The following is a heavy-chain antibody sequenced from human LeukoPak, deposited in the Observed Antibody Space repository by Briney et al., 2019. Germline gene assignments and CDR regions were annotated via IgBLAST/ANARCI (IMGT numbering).Heavy chain of an antibody. Sequence: GGSLRLSCVASRFTFSNYWMSWVRQAPGKGLEWVANINQDGSKKRYADSMKGRFTISRDNAKESLYLQLNSLRAEDTAVYSCAKWGPYCVGDYCPALDSWGPGTLVTVSS. CDR1: RFTFSNYW. D-gene: IGHD2-21*02. V-gene: IGHV3-7*01. J-gene: IGHJ4*02. CDR2: INQDGSKK. CDR3: AKWGPYCVGDYCPALDS.